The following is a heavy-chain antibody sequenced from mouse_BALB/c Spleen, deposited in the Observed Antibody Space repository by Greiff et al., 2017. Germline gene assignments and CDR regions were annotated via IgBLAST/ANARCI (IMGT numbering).Heavy chain of an antibody. D-gene: IGHD2-14*01. Sequence: VQLQQSGAELVRPGALVKLSCKASGFNIKDYYMHWVKQRPEQGLEWIGWIDPENGNTIYDPKFQGKASITADTSSNTAYLQLNGLTSEDTVVYDYAPAYYRAWFAYWGQGTLVTVSA. V-gene: IGHV14-1*02. CDR1: GFNIKDYY. J-gene: IGHJ3*01. CDR2: IDPENGNT. CDR3: APAYYRAWFAY.